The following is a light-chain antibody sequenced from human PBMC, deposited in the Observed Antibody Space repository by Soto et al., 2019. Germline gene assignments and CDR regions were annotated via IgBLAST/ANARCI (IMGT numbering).Light chain of an antibody. CDR1: SSNIGSNT. CDR3: AAWDDSLNGDV. CDR2: SNN. J-gene: IGLJ1*01. V-gene: IGLV1-44*01. Sequence: QSVLTQPPSASGTPGQRVTISCSGSSSNIGSNTVNWYQQLPGTAPKLLIYSNNQRPSGFPDRFSGSKSGTSASLAISGLQSEDEADYDCAAWDDSLNGDVFGTGTKVTV.